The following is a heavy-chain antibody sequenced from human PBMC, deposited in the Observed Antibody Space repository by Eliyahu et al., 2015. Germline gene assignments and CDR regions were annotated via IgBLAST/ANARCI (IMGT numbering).Heavy chain of an antibody. V-gene: IGHV7-4-1*02. CDR1: GFTFSTYA. CDR2: INTNTGTP. CDR3: ATPRSFDY. Sequence: LKRPGASVKISCKASGFTFSTYAITWVRQAPGQGLEWMGWINTNTGTPTYAQGFTGRFVFSFDTSVNTAYLQITGLKPDDTAMYFCATPRSFDYWGQGTLLTVSS. J-gene: IGHJ4*02.